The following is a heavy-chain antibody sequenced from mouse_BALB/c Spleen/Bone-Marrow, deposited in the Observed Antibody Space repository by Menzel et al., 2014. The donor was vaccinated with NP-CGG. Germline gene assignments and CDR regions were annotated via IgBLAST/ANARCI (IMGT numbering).Heavy chain of an antibody. D-gene: IGHD2-1*01. CDR1: DYSITSGYS. CDR2: IHYSGGT. Sequence: EVQRVESGPDLVKPSQSLSLTCTVTDYSITSGYSCHWIRQFTGNKLEWMGYIHYSGGTNYNPSLKSRISITRDTSKNQFFLQLNSVTTEDTATYYCARFDGTYAMDYWGQGTSVTVSS. V-gene: IGHV3-1*02. J-gene: IGHJ4*01. CDR3: ARFDGTYAMDY.